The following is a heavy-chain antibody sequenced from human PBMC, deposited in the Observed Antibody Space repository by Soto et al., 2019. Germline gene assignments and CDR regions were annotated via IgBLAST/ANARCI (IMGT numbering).Heavy chain of an antibody. J-gene: IGHJ4*02. D-gene: IGHD6-6*01. CDR2: ISGSDDST. V-gene: IGHV3-23*01. Sequence: PGGSLRLSCAASGFTVSSNYMSWFRQAPGKGLEWVSVISGSDDSTYYADSVKGRFTISRDNSKNTLYLQMNSLRAEDTAVYYCAKRSSPSTFDYWGQGTLVTVSS. CDR1: GFTVSSNY. CDR3: AKRSSPSTFDY.